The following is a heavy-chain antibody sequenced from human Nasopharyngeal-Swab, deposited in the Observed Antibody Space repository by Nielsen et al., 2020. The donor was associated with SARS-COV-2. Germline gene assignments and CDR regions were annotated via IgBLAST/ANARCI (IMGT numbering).Heavy chain of an antibody. J-gene: IGHJ6*02. CDR2: ISWNSGSI. CDR1: GFTFGDYA. CDR3: ATTEAGYYYGMDV. V-gene: IGHV3-9*01. Sequence: GGSLRLSCAASGFTFGDYAMHWVRQAPGKGLEWVSGISWNSGSIGYADSVKGRFTISRDNAKNSLYLQMNSLRAEDTALYYCATTEAGYYYGMDVWGQGTTVTVSS.